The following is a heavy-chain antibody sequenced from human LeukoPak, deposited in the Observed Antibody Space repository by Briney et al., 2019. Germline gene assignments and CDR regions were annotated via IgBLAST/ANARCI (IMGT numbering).Heavy chain of an antibody. V-gene: IGHV3-49*04. Sequence: GGSLRLSCAASRFIFSSYHMHWVRQAPGKGLEWVGFVRNQAYGGTTEYAASVKGRFTISRNDSKSIAYLQMNSLKSEDTAVYYCTRDRIGTGTTGDAFDIWGQGTMLIVSS. J-gene: IGHJ3*02. D-gene: IGHD1-1*01. CDR2: VRNQAYGGTT. CDR3: TRDRIGTGTTGDAFDI. CDR1: RFIFSSYH.